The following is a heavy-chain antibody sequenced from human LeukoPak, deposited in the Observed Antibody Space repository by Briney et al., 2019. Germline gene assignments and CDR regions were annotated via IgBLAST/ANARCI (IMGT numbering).Heavy chain of an antibody. CDR3: AREKMVYAMSFDY. CDR1: GFAFSSYA. D-gene: IGHD2-8*01. J-gene: IGHJ4*02. Sequence: GGSLRLSCAASGFAFSSYAMSRVRQAPGKGLEWVSAISGSGGSTYYADSVKGRFTVSRDNSKNTLYLQMNSLRAEDTAVYYCAREKMVYAMSFDYWGQGTLVTVSS. V-gene: IGHV3-23*01. CDR2: ISGSGGST.